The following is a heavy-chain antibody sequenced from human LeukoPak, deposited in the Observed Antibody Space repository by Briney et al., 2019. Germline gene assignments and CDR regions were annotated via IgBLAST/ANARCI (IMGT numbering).Heavy chain of an antibody. Sequence: GGSLRLSCAASGFTVSSNYMSWVRQAPGKGLEWVSVIYSGGSTYYADSVKGRFTISRDNSKNTLYLQMNSLRAEDTAVYYCARRRDGSNRNAFDIWGQGTMVTVS. CDR1: GFTVSSNY. V-gene: IGHV3-53*01. D-gene: IGHD5-24*01. J-gene: IGHJ3*02. CDR2: IYSGGST. CDR3: ARRRDGSNRNAFDI.